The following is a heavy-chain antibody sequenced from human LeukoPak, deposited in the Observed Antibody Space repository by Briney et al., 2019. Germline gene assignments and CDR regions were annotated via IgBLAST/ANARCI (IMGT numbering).Heavy chain of an antibody. Sequence: SVKVSCKASGGTFSSYAISWVRQAPGQGLEWMGGIIPIFGTANYAQKFQGRVTITADESTSTAYMELSSLRSEDTAVYYCARPLGYCSGGSCSWRWFDPGGKGPWSPSPQ. D-gene: IGHD2-15*01. CDR3: ARPLGYCSGGSCSWRWFDP. V-gene: IGHV1-69*13. CDR1: GGTFSSYA. J-gene: IGHJ5*01. CDR2: IIPIFGTA.